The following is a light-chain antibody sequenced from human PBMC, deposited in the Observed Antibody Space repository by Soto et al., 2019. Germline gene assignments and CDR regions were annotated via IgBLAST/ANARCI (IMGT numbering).Light chain of an antibody. V-gene: IGKV3-20*01. Sequence: EMVLTQSPGTLSLSPGERATLSCRASQSVSSSYFAWYQQKPGQAPRLLIYGASSRATGVPDRFSGSGSGTDFTLTIGRLEPEDFAGYYCQQYGSSPRTFGQGTRVEIK. CDR1: QSVSSSY. CDR3: QQYGSSPRT. CDR2: GAS. J-gene: IGKJ1*01.